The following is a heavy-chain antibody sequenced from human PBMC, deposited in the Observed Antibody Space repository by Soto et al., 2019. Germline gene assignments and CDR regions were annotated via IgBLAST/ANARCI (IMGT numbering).Heavy chain of an antibody. CDR2: ISAYNGNT. CDR1: GYTFTSYG. V-gene: IGHV1-18*01. Sequence: ASVKVSCNASGYTFTSYGISWVRQAPGQGLEWMGWISAYNGNTNYAQKIQGRVTMTTDTSTSTAYMELRSLRSDDTAVYYCQRGAVTTGNWYFDLWGRGTLVTVSS. CDR3: QRGAVTTGNWYFDL. D-gene: IGHD4-17*01. J-gene: IGHJ2*01.